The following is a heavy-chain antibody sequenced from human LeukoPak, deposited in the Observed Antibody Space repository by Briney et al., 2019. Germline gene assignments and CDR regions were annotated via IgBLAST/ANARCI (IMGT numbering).Heavy chain of an antibody. CDR1: GFTFSSYA. V-gene: IGHV3-23*01. D-gene: IGHD5-12*01. Sequence: TGGSLRLSCAASGFTFSSYAMSWVRQAPGKGLEWVSAISGSGGSTYYADSVKGRFTISRDNSKNTLYLQMNSLRAEDTAVYYCAKVLVATGMFDYWGQGTLVTVSS. CDR2: ISGSGGST. CDR3: AKVLVATGMFDY. J-gene: IGHJ4*02.